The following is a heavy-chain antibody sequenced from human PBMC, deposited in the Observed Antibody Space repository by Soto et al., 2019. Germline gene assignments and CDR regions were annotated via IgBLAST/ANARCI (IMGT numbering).Heavy chain of an antibody. V-gene: IGHV1-8*01. CDR3: ARGDIAAAATQGDYYYYMDV. J-gene: IGHJ6*03. D-gene: IGHD6-13*01. CDR2: MNPNSGNT. Sequence: GASVKVSCKASGYTFTSYDINWVRQATGQGLEWMGWMNPNSGNTGYAQKFQGRVTMTRNTSISTAYMELSSLRSEDTAVYYCARGDIAAAATQGDYYYYMDVWGKGTTVTVS. CDR1: GYTFTSYD.